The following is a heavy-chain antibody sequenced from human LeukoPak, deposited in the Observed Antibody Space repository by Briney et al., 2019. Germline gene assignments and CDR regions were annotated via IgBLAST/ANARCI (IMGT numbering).Heavy chain of an antibody. V-gene: IGHV3-7*03. CDR2: IKQDGSEK. Sequence: GGSLRLSCAASGFTFSSYWMSWVRQAPGKGLEWVADIKQDGSEKYYVDSVKGRFTISRDNAKNPLYLQMNSLRAEDTAVYYCARVSYDSSGYLDYWGQGTLVTVSS. J-gene: IGHJ4*02. D-gene: IGHD3-22*01. CDR3: ARVSYDSSGYLDY. CDR1: GFTFSSYW.